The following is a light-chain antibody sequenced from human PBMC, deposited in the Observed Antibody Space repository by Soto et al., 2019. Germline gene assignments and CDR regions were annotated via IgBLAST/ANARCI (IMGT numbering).Light chain of an antibody. V-gene: IGKV3-20*01. CDR2: GAS. CDR3: QQYGSSPWT. CDR1: QSVSSSY. J-gene: IGKJ1*01. Sequence: EIVLTQSPGTLPLSPGERATLSCRASQSVSSSYLAWYQQKPGQAPRPLIYGASSRAIGIPDRFSGSGSGTDFTLTISRLEPEDCAVYYCQQYGSSPWTFGQGTKVEIK.